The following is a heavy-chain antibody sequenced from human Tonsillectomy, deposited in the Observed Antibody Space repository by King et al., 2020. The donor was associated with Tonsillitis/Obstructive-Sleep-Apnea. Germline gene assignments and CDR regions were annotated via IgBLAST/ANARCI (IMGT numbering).Heavy chain of an antibody. J-gene: IGHJ4*02. CDR3: ARHVRDGYGTNFDY. CDR2: IYYTGST. CDR1: GHSIRSNNYY. Sequence: QLQESGPGLVKPSETLSLTCSVSGHSIRSNNYYWGWIRQPPGKGLEWIGTIYYTGSTYYNPSLKSRVTISVDTSKNQFSLKLSSVTAADTAVYYCARHVRDGYGTNFDYWGQGTLVTVSS. D-gene: IGHD5-24*01. V-gene: IGHV4-39*01.